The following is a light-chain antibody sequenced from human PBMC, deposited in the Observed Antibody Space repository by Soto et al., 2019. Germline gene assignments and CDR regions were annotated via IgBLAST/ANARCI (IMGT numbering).Light chain of an antibody. CDR3: QQYGSFSPIT. J-gene: IGKJ4*01. V-gene: IGKV1-5*01. Sequence: DIQMTQSPSTLSASVGDRVTITCRASRSISNWLAWYQQRPGIAPKLLIFDASILQSGAPSRFSGSGSGTEFTLSISRLQTDDFATSYCQQYGSFSPITFGGGTKVDTK. CDR2: DAS. CDR1: RSISNW.